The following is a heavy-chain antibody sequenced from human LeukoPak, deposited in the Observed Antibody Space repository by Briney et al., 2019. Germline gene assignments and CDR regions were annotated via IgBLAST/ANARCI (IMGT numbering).Heavy chain of an antibody. D-gene: IGHD1-26*01. CDR3: ARDSGNSGSYFPSDY. J-gene: IGHJ4*02. V-gene: IGHV3-21*01. Sequence: GGSLRLSCAASGFTFSNAWMSWVRQAPGKGLEWVSSISSSSSYIYYADSVKGRFTISRDNAKNSLYLQMNSLRAEDTAVYYCARDSGNSGSYFPSDYWGQGTLVTASS. CDR2: ISSSSSYI. CDR1: GFTFSNAW.